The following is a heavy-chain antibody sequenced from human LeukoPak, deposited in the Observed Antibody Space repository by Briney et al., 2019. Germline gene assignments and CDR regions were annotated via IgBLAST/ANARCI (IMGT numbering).Heavy chain of an antibody. CDR3: ARVGLRGVGPLNWYFDL. J-gene: IGHJ2*01. CDR2: INPSGGST. V-gene: IGHV1-46*01. Sequence: ASVKVSCKSSGYTFTSYYIHWVRQSPGQGLGWMGIINPSGGSTSYAQKIKGRVTMTRDTSTSTVYMELSSLRSEDTAVYYCARVGLRGVGPLNWYFDLWGRGTLVTVSS. D-gene: IGHD3-10*01. CDR1: GYTFTSYY.